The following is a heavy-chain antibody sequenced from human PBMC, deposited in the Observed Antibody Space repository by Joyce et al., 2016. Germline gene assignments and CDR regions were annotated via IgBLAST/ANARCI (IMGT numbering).Heavy chain of an antibody. CDR2: ISSDGDNK. D-gene: IGHD5-24*01. J-gene: IGHJ3*02. Sequence: QVQLVESGGGVVQPGRSLRLSCEASGFTYSIYTMHWVRQGPGKGLEWVALISSDGDNKYYVDSVKGRFTISRDNSKNTLYLQTNSLRAEDTAIYYCAREREGPNAFDIWGRGTMVTVSS. CDR3: AREREGPNAFDI. V-gene: IGHV3-30-3*01. CDR1: GFTYSIYT.